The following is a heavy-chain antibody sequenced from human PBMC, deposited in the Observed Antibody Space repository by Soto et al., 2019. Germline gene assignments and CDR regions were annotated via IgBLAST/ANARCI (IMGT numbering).Heavy chain of an antibody. J-gene: IGHJ3*02. CDR3: AKDFRRFDFWSGSGPAFDI. CDR2: ISGSGGST. D-gene: IGHD3-3*01. CDR1: GFTFSGYG. Sequence: GGSLRLSCAASGFTFSASGFTFSGYGMSWVRQAPGKGLEWVSAISGSGGSTYYADSVKGRFTISRDNSRNGLYLQMNSLRAEDTAVYYCAKDFRRFDFWSGSGPAFDIWGQGTMVTVSS. V-gene: IGHV3-23*01.